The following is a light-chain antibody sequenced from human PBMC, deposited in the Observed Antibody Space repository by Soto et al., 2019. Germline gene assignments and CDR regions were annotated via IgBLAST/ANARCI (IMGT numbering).Light chain of an antibody. V-gene: IGKV1-5*01. CDR3: QQYATYHRT. Sequence: DIQMTQSPSTLSASVGDTVTVTCRASQSISGRLAWYQQKPGEAPHLIVYDASTLENGVSSRFSGSGSGTEFTLTINSLQTHDFATYYCQQYATYHRTFGRVTRLEVK. J-gene: IGKJ4*02. CDR2: DAS. CDR1: QSISGR.